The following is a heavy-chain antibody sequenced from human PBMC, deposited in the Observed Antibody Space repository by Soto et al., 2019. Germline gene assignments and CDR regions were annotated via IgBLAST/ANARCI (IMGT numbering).Heavy chain of an antibody. Sequence: QLQLQESGPGLVKPSETLSLTCTVSGGSIKDTSYYWAWIRQPPGKGLEWIGSIYHSGSPYYNPSLQSRVTMSVDTPKNQFSLELNSVTAADSAAYYCARHPADSSGDYYLGFDYWGQGTLVTVSS. V-gene: IGHV4-39*01. CDR2: IYHSGSP. J-gene: IGHJ4*02. CDR3: ARHPADSSGDYYLGFDY. CDR1: GGSIKDTSYY. D-gene: IGHD3-22*01.